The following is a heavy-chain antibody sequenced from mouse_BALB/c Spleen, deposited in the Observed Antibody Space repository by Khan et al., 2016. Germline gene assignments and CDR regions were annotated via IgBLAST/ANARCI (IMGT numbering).Heavy chain of an antibody. J-gene: IGHJ2*01. Sequence: QVQLQQSGAELAKPGASVKMSCKASGYTFTSYWMHWVKQRPGQGLEWIGYINPSTGYTEYNQKFKDKATLTADKSSSTAYMQLSSLTSKYSAVYYCAIYYGSSYFDYWGQGTTLTVSS. CDR3: AIYYGSSYFDY. D-gene: IGHD1-1*01. CDR2: INPSTGYT. V-gene: IGHV1-7*01. CDR1: GYTFTSYW.